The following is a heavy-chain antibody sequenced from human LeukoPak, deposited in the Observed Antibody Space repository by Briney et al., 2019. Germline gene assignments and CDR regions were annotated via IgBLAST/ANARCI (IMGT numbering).Heavy chain of an antibody. CDR2: INPNSGGT. CDR1: GYTFTDYF. D-gene: IGHD3-16*01. Sequence: ASVKVSCKASGYTFTDYFMHWVRQAPGQGLEWMGWINPNSGGTNYAQKFQGRVTMTRDTSISTAYMELSRLRSDDTAMFYCAREGTFGGIDYWGQGTLVTVSS. CDR3: AREGTFGGIDY. J-gene: IGHJ4*02. V-gene: IGHV1-2*02.